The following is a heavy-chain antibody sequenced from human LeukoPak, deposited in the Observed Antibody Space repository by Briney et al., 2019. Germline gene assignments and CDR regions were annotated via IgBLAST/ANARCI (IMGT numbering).Heavy chain of an antibody. CDR1: GGSISSGGYY. CDR3: ARNSEVGATLFDY. D-gene: IGHD1-26*01. V-gene: IGHV4-30-2*01. J-gene: IGHJ4*02. Sequence: PSETLSLTCTVSGGSISSGGYYWSWIRQPPGKGLEWIGYIYHSGSTYYNPSLKSRVTISVDRSKNQFSLKLSSVTAADTAVYYCARNSEVGATLFDYWGQGTLVTVSS. CDR2: IYHSGST.